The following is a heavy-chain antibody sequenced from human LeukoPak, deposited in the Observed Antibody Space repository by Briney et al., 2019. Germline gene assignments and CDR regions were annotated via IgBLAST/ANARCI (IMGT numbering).Heavy chain of an antibody. J-gene: IGHJ4*02. CDR1: GGSISSYY. V-gene: IGHV4-59*01. CDR3: ARDSSGWPLGY. D-gene: IGHD6-19*01. Sequence: PSETLSLTCTVSGGSISSYYWSWLRQPPGKGLEWIGYIYYSGSTNYNPSLKSRVTISVDTSKNQFSLKLSSVTAADTAVYYCARDSSGWPLGYWGQGTLVTVSS. CDR2: IYYSGST.